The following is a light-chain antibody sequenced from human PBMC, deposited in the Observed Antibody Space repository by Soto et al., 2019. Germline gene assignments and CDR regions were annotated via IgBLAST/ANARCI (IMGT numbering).Light chain of an antibody. Sequence: QSVLTQPHSASGTPGQRVTISCSGSSSNIGSNTVNWYQQLPGTAPKLLIYSINQRPSGVPDRFSGSKSGTSASLAISGLQSEDEADYYCAAWDDSLNGFYVFGTGTKVTVL. CDR1: SSNIGSNT. V-gene: IGLV1-44*01. CDR2: SIN. J-gene: IGLJ1*01. CDR3: AAWDDSLNGFYV.